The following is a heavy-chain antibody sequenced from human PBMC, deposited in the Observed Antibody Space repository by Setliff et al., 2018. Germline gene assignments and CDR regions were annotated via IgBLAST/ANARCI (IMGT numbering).Heavy chain of an antibody. D-gene: IGHD3-16*01. CDR3: ARVYAYSYGFDY. V-gene: IGHV3-21*01. CDR2: ISRSSTYI. Sequence: NPGGSLRLSCAASGFTFSTHSMNWVRQAPGKGLEWVSSISRSSTYIYYADSMKGRFTISRDNAKNSLYLQMNSLRVEDTALYYCARVYAYSYGFDYWGQGTPVTVSS. J-gene: IGHJ4*02. CDR1: GFTFSTHS.